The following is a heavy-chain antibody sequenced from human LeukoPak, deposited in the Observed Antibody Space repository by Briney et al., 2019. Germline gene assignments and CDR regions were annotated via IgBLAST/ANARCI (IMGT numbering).Heavy chain of an antibody. CDR2: IKQDGSEK. D-gene: IGHD5-18*01. Sequence: GGSLRLSCAASGFPFSSYWMTWLRQAPGKGLKWVANIKQDGSEKYYVDSVKGRFTISRDNARNSVYLQMNSLRAEDTAVYYCARGGTRGYSPSDYWGQGTLVTVSS. CDR3: ARGGTRGYSPSDY. J-gene: IGHJ4*02. CDR1: GFPFSSYW. V-gene: IGHV3-7*01.